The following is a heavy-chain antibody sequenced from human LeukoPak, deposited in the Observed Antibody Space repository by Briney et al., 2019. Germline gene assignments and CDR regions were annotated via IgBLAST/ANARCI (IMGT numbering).Heavy chain of an antibody. Sequence: GGSLRLSCAASGFTFSSYWMSWVRQAPGKGLEWVANIKQDGSEKYYVDSVKGRFTISRDNSKNTLHLQMNSLRAEDTAMYYCAKVSRYFDWLSPPGGYWGQGTLVTVSS. CDR3: AKVSRYFDWLSPPGGY. D-gene: IGHD3-9*01. CDR2: IKQDGSEK. V-gene: IGHV3-7*01. J-gene: IGHJ4*02. CDR1: GFTFSSYW.